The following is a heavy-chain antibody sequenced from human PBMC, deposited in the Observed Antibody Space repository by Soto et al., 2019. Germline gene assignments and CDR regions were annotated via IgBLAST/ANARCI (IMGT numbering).Heavy chain of an antibody. D-gene: IGHD6-6*01. V-gene: IGHV4-34*01. Sequence: PSETLSLTCAVYGGSFSGYYWSWIRQPPGKGLEWIGEINHSGSTNYNPSLKSRVTISVDTSKNQFSLKLSSVTAADTAVYYCARLEYSSSSVYFDYWGQGTLVTVSS. CDR3: ARLEYSSSSVYFDY. J-gene: IGHJ4*02. CDR1: GGSFSGYY. CDR2: INHSGST.